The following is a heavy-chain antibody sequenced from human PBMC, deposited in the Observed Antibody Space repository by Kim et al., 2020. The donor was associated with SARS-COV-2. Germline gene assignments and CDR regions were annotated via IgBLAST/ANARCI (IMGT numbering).Heavy chain of an antibody. J-gene: IGHJ5*02. V-gene: IGHV3-30-3*01. CDR1: GFTFSSYA. CDR3: ARGLWSSSKKGRFDP. D-gene: IGHD6-6*01. Sequence: GGSLRLSCAASGFTFSSYAMHWVRQAPGKGLEWVAVISYDGSNKYYADSVKGRFTISRDNSKNTLYLQMNSLRAEDTAVYYCARGLWSSSKKGRFDPWG. CDR2: ISYDGSNK.